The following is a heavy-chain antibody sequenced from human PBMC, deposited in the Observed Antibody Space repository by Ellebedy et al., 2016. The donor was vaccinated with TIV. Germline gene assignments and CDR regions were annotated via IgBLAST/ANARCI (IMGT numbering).Heavy chain of an antibody. J-gene: IGHJ6*02. Sequence: PGGSLRLSCAASGFTFSSYGMNWVRQAPGKGLEWVPSISSSSSYIYYADSVKGRFTISRDNAKNSLYLQVNSLRAGDTAVYYCARGGRTGGYYYGIDVWGQGTTVTVSS. CDR3: ARGGRTGGYYYGIDV. D-gene: IGHD1-1*01. CDR1: GFTFSSYG. CDR2: ISSSSSYI. V-gene: IGHV3-21*01.